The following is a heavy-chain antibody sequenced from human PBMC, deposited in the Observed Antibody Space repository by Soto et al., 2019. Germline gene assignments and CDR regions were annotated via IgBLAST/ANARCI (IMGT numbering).Heavy chain of an antibody. J-gene: IGHJ6*02. Sequence: QVQLHESGPGLVKPSETLSLTCTVSGGSVSSGSYFWSWIRQPPGKGLECIGYIFYTGSANYNPSLKSRATISVDTSKSQFSLKLTSVTAADTAVYYCARLLTDYYCGMDVWGQGTTVTVSS. V-gene: IGHV4-61*01. D-gene: IGHD1-26*01. CDR1: GGSVSSGSYF. CDR3: ARLLTDYYCGMDV. CDR2: IFYTGSA.